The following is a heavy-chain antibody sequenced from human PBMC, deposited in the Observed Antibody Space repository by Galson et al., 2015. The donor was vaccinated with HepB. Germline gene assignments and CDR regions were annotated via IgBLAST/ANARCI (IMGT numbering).Heavy chain of an antibody. CDR2: ISSSGGYI. V-gene: IGHV3-21*01. CDR1: GFSFSTYS. D-gene: IGHD3-22*01. J-gene: IGHJ3*01. Sequence: SLRLSCAASGFSFSTYSVNWVRQVPGKGLEWVSSISSSGGYIYYADSVKGRFTISRDNAKNSLYLQMNTLRGDDTAVYYCARDSDSTGYYFGAFDVWGQGTLVTVSS. CDR3: ARDSDSTGYYFGAFDV.